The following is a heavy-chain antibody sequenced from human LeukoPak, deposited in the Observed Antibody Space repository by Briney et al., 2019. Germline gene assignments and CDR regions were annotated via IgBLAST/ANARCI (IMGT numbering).Heavy chain of an antibody. CDR2: IYYSGST. D-gene: IGHD2-15*01. V-gene: IGHV4-39*01. CDR3: ARHLNHCSGGSCYLGMYNWFDP. CDR1: GGSISSSSYY. J-gene: IGHJ5*02. Sequence: SETLSLTCTVSGGSISSSSYYWGWIRQPPGKGLEWIGSIYYSGSTYYNPSLKSRVTISVDTSKNQFSLKLSSVTAADTAVYYCARHLNHCSGGSCYLGMYNWFDPWGQGTLVTVSS.